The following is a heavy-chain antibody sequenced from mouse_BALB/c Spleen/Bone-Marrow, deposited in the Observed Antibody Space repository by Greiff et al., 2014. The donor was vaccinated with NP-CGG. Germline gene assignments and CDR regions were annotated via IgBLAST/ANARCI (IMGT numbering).Heavy chain of an antibody. D-gene: IGHD1-1*01. J-gene: IGHJ3*01. CDR3: AAYDYGSSQFAY. CDR2: IYPANGNT. Sequence: EVQLQQSGAELVKPGASVKLSCTASGFNIKDTYMHWVKQRPEQGLEWIGRIYPANGNTKYDPKFQGKATITADTSSNTAYLQLSSLTSEDTAVYYCAAYDYGSSQFAYWGQGTLVTVSA. V-gene: IGHV14-3*02. CDR1: GFNIKDTY.